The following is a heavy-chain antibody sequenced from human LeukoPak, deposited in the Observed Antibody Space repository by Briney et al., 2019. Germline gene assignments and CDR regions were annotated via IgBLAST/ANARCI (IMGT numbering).Heavy chain of an antibody. CDR2: IYYSGST. CDR3: ARDPVYYYDSSGYAFDI. CDR1: GGSISGSSYY. V-gene: IGHV4-39*07. D-gene: IGHD3-22*01. Sequence: SETLSLTCTVSGGSISGSSYYWGWIRQPPGKGLEWIGSIYYSGSTYYNPSLKSRVTISVDTSKNQFSLKLSSVTAADTAVYYCARDPVYYYDSSGYAFDIWGQGQWSPSLQ. J-gene: IGHJ3*02.